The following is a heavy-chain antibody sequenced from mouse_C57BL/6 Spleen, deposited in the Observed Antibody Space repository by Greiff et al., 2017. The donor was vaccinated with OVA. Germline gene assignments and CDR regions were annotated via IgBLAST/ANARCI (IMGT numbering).Heavy chain of an antibody. D-gene: IGHD1-1*02. CDR1: GYPFTDYE. CDR2: IDPETGGP. Sequence: VQLQQSGAELVRPGASVTLSCKASGYPFTDYEMHWVKQTPVHGLEWIGAIDPETGGPAYNQKFKVKQLPTAHKSSSTAYMELRSRTSEDSAVYYCTRRWGRYFDDWGTGTTVTVSS. V-gene: IGHV1-15*01. CDR3: TRRWGRYFDD. J-gene: IGHJ1*03.